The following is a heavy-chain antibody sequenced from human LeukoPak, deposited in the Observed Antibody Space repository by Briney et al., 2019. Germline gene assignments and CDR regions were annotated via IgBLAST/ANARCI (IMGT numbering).Heavy chain of an antibody. CDR3: AKAQPTRATVTTGLDWFDP. CDR2: IYYSGRT. Sequence: PSETLSLTCSASGGSISRSSYNWGWIRQPPGKGLEWIGSIYYSGRTYYNPSLKSRVTISVDTSKNQFSLKLSSVTAADTAVYSDAKAQPTRATVTTGLDWFDPWGQGTLVTVSS. D-gene: IGHD4-17*01. V-gene: IGHV4-39*07. J-gene: IGHJ5*02. CDR1: GGSISRSSYN.